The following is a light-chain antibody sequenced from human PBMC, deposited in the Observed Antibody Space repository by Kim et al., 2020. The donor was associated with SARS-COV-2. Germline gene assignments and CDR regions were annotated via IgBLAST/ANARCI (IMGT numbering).Light chain of an antibody. CDR1: QSVSSY. CDR3: QQRGNWPLT. J-gene: IGKJ4*01. Sequence: SLSPRESASLSCRASQSVSSYLAWYQQKPGQAPRLHIYDASSRATGIPARFSGSGSGTDFTLTIGSLKPEDFAVYYCQQRGNWPLTFGGGTKVEI. CDR2: DAS. V-gene: IGKV3-11*01.